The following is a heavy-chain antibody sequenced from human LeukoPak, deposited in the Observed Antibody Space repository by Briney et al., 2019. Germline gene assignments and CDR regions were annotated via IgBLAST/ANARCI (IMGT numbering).Heavy chain of an antibody. CDR1: GFTVSSNY. CDR2: IYSGGST. J-gene: IGHJ4*02. V-gene: IGHV3-53*01. Sequence: PGGSLRLSCAASGFTVSSNYMSWVRQAPGKGLEWVSVIYSGGSTYYADSVKGRFTISRDNSKNTLYLQMNSLRAEDTAVYYCARDRGYYDSSGYTDYWGQGTLVTVSS. CDR3: ARDRGYYDSSGYTDY. D-gene: IGHD3-22*01.